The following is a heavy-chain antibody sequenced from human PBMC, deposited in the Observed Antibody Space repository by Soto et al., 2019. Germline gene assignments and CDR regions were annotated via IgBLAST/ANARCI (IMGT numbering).Heavy chain of an antibody. D-gene: IGHD3-3*01. J-gene: IGHJ4*02. CDR3: ATDRRHYDFWSGYYNKY. V-gene: IGHV1-24*01. CDR1: GYTLTELS. CDR2: FDPEAGEK. Sequence: ASVKVSCKVSGYTLTELSMHWVRPAPARGLEWMGGFDPEAGEKSYAQQFQGGVTMTEDTSTDTAYMELSSLRSEDTAVYYCATDRRHYDFWSGYYNKYWGQGTLVTVSS.